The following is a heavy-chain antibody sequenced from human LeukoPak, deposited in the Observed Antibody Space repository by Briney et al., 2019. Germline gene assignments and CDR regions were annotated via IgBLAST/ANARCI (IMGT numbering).Heavy chain of an antibody. V-gene: IGHV4-34*01. CDR2: INHSGST. J-gene: IGHJ4*02. Sequence: SETLSLTCAVYGGSFSGFYWSWIRQPPGMRLEWIGEINHSGSTNYNPSLKSRVTISIDTSKNQFSLKLTSVTAADTAVYYCARDHLYGDYGLAYWGQGTLVTVS. D-gene: IGHD4-17*01. CDR3: ARDHLYGDYGLAY. CDR1: GGSFSGFY.